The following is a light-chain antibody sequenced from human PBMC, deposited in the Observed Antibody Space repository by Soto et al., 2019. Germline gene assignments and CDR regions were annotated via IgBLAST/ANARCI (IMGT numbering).Light chain of an antibody. CDR3: QQYNNWPRT. CDR1: QSVSSN. Sequence: EIVMTQSPATLSASPGERATLSCRASQSVSSNLAWYQQRPGQAPRLLIHGASTRATGIPARFSGSGSGTEFTLTISSLQSEDFAVYYCQQYNNWPRTFGQGTKVDI. CDR2: GAS. V-gene: IGKV3-15*01. J-gene: IGKJ1*01.